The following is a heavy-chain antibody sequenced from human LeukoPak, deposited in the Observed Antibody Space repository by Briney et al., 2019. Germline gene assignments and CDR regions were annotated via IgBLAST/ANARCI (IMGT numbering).Heavy chain of an antibody. CDR2: IIPIFGTA. CDR3: ARALDIVATIGGNWFYP. J-gene: IGHJ5*02. CDR1: GGTFSSYA. V-gene: IGHV1-69*13. Sequence: ASVKVSCKASGGTFSSYAISWVRQAPGQGLEWMGGIIPIFGTANYAQKFQGRVTITADESTSTAYMELSSLRSEDTAVYYCARALDIVATIGGNWFYPWVQGTLVTVSS. D-gene: IGHD5-12*01.